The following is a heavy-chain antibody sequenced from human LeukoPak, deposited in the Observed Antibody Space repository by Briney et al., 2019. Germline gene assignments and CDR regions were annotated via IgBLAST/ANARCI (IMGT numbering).Heavy chain of an antibody. CDR3: AREITWEVTPI. CDR1: GFTFSSYW. D-gene: IGHD3-16*01. Sequence: GGSLRLSCAASGFTFSSYWMSWVRQAPGKGLEGVGNIKEDGSEKYYVDSVKGRFTISRDNAKNSLYLQMNSLRAEDTAVYYCAREITWEVTPIWGQGTMVTVSS. V-gene: IGHV3-7*01. J-gene: IGHJ3*02. CDR2: IKEDGSEK.